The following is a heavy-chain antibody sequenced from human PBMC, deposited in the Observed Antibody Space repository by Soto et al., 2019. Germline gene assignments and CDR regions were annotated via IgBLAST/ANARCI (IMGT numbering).Heavy chain of an antibody. D-gene: IGHD3-22*01. CDR3: AKETHSNGYGSYFDY. CDR2: ISSGGGLK. Sequence: GGSLRLSCAASGFTFSSFGMHWVRQAPGKGLEWVAVISSGGGLKYDADSVKGRFTISRDNSKSTLYLQMNSLRAEDTAIYYCAKETHSNGYGSYFDYWGQGVLVTVSS. V-gene: IGHV3-30*18. CDR1: GFTFSSFG. J-gene: IGHJ4*02.